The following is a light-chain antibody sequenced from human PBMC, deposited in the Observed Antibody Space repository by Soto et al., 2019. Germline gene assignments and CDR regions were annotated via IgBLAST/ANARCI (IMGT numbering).Light chain of an antibody. J-gene: IGKJ3*01. CDR2: AAS. Sequence: DIQMTQSPSFLSASVGDRVTITCRASQSISSDLNWYQQKPGKAPKLLIYAASSLQSGVTSRFSGCVSGTDFTLTMSSLQPEDFATDYYQCGYSTGSTFGAGPKVDIK. CDR1: QSISSD. V-gene: IGKV1-39*02. CDR3: QCGYSTGST.